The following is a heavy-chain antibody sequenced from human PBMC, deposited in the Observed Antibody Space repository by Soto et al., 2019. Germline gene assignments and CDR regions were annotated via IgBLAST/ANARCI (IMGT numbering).Heavy chain of an antibody. CDR1: GFTFSNAW. CDR3: TPPIMTQAN. CDR2: IKIKTDGGTT. V-gene: IGHV3-15*01. Sequence: GGSLRLSCAASGFTFSNAWMSWVRQAPGKGLEWVGRIKIKTDGGTTDYAAPVKGRFTISRDDSKNTLYLQMNSLKTEDTAVYYCTPPIMTQANWGQGTLVTVSS. J-gene: IGHJ4*02.